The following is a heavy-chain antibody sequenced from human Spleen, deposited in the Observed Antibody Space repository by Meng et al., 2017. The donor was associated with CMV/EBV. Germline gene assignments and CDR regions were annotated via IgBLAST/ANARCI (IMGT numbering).Heavy chain of an antibody. J-gene: IGHJ4*02. D-gene: IGHD3-16*01. CDR3: ARIKRGGSHFDY. Sequence: SGPTLVKPTQTLTLTCTFSGFSLSTSGMRVSWIRQPPGKALEWLARIDWDDDKFYSTSLKTRLTTSKDTSKNQVVLTMTNMDPVDTATYYCARIKRGGSHFDYWGQGTLVTVSS. V-gene: IGHV2-70D*14. CDR2: IDWDDDK. CDR1: GFSLSTSGMR.